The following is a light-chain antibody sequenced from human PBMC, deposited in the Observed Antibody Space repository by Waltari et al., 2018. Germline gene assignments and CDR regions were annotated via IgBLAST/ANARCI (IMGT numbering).Light chain of an antibody. CDR2: EVS. V-gene: IGLV2-8*01. J-gene: IGLJ2*01. Sequence: QSALTQPPSASGSPGQSVTISFTGTSSDVGAYNSVSWYQHHPGKAPKLMIYEVSKRASGVPDRFSGSKSGNTASLTVPGLQAEDEADYYCSSYGGINVGVFGGGTKLTVL. CDR1: SSDVGAYNS. CDR3: SSYGGINVGV.